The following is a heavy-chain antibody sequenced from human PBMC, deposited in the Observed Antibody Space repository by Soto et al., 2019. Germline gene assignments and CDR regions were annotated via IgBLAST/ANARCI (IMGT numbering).Heavy chain of an antibody. Sequence: EVQLLESGGGLVQPGGSLRLSCAASGFTFSSYAMSWVRQAPGKGLEWVSAISGSGGSTYYADSVKGRFTISRDNSTNTLSLQMNRLRAEDPAVYYCATGIVVVVAASLSAWGQGTLVTVSS. CDR2: ISGSGGST. CDR1: GFTFSSYA. D-gene: IGHD2-15*01. V-gene: IGHV3-23*01. CDR3: ATGIVVVVAASLSA. J-gene: IGHJ5*02.